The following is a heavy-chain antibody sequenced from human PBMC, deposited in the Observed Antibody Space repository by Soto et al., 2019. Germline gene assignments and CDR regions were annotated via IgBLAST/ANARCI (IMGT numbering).Heavy chain of an antibody. Sequence: GGSLRLSCAASGFTFSSYAMSWVRQAPGKGLEWVSAISGSGGSTYYADSVKGRFTISRDNSKNTLYLQMNSLRAEDTAVYYCAKHDSSGYGMGRRFFDYWGQGTLVTVSS. D-gene: IGHD3-22*01. CDR2: ISGSGGST. CDR3: AKHDSSGYGMGRRFFDY. J-gene: IGHJ4*02. V-gene: IGHV3-23*01. CDR1: GFTFSSYA.